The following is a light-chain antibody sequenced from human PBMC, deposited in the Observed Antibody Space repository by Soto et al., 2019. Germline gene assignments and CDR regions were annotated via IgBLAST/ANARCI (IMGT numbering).Light chain of an antibody. CDR3: AAWDDSLNGYV. J-gene: IGLJ1*01. V-gene: IGLV1-36*01. CDR1: SSNIGNNA. CDR2: YDD. Sequence: QSVLTQPPSVSEAPGQRVTISCSGSSSNIGNNAVNWYQQLPGKAPKRRIYYDDLLPSGVSERFSGSKSGTSASLAISGLQSEDEADYYCAAWDDSLNGYVFGTGTKVTVL.